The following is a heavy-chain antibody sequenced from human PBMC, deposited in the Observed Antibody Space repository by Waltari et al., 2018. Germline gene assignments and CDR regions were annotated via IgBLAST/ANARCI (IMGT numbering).Heavy chain of an antibody. V-gene: IGHV3-7*01. D-gene: IGHD1-26*01. CDR2: IKQDGSEK. CDR1: GFTFSSYW. Sequence: EVQLVESGGGLVQPGGSLRLSCAASGFTFSSYWMSWVRQAPGKGLEWVANIKQDGSEKYYVDSVKGRFTISRDNAKNSLYLQMNSLRAEDTAVYYCASFPLRIVGATTFDYWGQGTLVTVSS. CDR3: ASFPLRIVGATTFDY. J-gene: IGHJ4*02.